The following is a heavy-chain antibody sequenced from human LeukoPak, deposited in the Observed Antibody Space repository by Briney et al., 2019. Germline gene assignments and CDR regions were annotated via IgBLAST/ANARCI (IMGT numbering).Heavy chain of an antibody. CDR2: INHSGST. J-gene: IGHJ4*02. CDR1: GGSFSGYY. D-gene: IGHD4-23*01. Sequence: SETLSLTCAVYGGSFSGYYWSWIRQPPGKGLEWIGEINHSGSTNYNPSLKSRVTISVDTSKNQFSLKLNSVTAADTAVYYCARDRLRWPKIDYWGQGTLVTVSS. V-gene: IGHV4-34*01. CDR3: ARDRLRWPKIDY.